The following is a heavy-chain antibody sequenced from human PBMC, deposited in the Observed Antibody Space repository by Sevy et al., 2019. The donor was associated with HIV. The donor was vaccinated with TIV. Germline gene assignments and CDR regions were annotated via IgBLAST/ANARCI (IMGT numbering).Heavy chain of an antibody. CDR3: AKDGWTYAFDI. V-gene: IGHV3-23*01. Sequence: GGSLRLSCAASGFIFRSNVMSWVRQAPGKGLEWVSSISGSGGYTYYADSVKGRFTISRDNSKNTLDLQMNSLSVEDTAVYYCAKDGWTYAFDIWGQGTKVTVSS. J-gene: IGHJ3*02. D-gene: IGHD2-15*01. CDR2: ISGSGGYT. CDR1: GFIFRSNV.